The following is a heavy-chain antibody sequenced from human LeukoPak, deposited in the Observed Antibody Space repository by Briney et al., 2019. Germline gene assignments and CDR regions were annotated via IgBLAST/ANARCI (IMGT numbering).Heavy chain of an antibody. J-gene: IGHJ4*02. V-gene: IGHV3-23*01. CDR3: AKNPSITIFGVVSPLYYFDY. CDR1: GFTFSSYA. CDR2: ISSSGGST. D-gene: IGHD3-3*01. Sequence: PGGSLRLSCAASGFTFSSYAMSWVRQAPGKGLEWVSAISSSGGSTYYADSVKGRFTISRDNSKNTLYLQMNSLRAVDTAVYYCAKNPSITIFGVVSPLYYFDYWGQGTLVTVSS.